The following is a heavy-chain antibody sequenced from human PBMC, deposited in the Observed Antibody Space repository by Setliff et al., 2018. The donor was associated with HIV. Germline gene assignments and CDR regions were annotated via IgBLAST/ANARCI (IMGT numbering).Heavy chain of an antibody. CDR1: GGSISSGGYY. D-gene: IGHD2-15*01. V-gene: IGHV4-61*02. CDR3: AREEDSGGWFYYFDS. J-gene: IGHJ4*02. Sequence: SETLSLTCTVSGGSISSGGYYWSWIRQAAGKGLEWIGRIYTSGNINYNPSLESRVSMSVDTSKNQLSLKLTSVTAADTAIYYCAREEDSGGWFYYFDSWGQGTLVTVSS. CDR2: IYTSGNI.